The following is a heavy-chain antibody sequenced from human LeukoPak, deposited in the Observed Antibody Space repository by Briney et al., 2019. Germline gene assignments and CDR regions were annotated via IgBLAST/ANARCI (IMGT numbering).Heavy chain of an antibody. V-gene: IGHV1-8*01. CDR3: ARVPPGNRIAKHTRSLYYCDY. D-gene: IGHD3-16*02. J-gene: IGHJ4*02. CDR2: MNPNSGNT. Sequence: ASVKVSCKASGYTFTSYDINWVRQATGQGLEWMGWMNPNSGNTGYAQKFQGRVTITRNTSISPAYMELSSLRSEDTAVYYCARVPPGNRIAKHTRSLYYCDYWGQGTLVTVSS. CDR1: GYTFTSYD.